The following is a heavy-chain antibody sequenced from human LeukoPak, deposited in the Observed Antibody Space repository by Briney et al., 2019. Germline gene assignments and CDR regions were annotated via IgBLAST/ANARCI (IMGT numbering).Heavy chain of an antibody. CDR2: IYYIGST. Sequence: KPSETLSLTCTVSGGSISSSSYYWGWIRQPPGKGLEWIGSIYYIGSTYYNPSLKSRVTISIDTSKNQFSLKLSSVTAADTAVYYCARDFRSGYFDYWGQGTLVTVSS. D-gene: IGHD3-3*01. V-gene: IGHV4-39*02. CDR3: ARDFRSGYFDY. J-gene: IGHJ4*02. CDR1: GGSISSSSYY.